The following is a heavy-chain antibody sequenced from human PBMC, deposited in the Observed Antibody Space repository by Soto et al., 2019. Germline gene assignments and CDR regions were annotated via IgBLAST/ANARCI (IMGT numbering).Heavy chain of an antibody. CDR3: AKSCFFIGAIDNLLDS. D-gene: IGHD2-21*01. Sequence: EVPLLESGGGLVQPGGSMTLSCATSGFTFSSYAMVWVRQAAEKGLEWVASISNNGDTAYYADSVQGRVTISRGNSKNTLYLQMNGRRADDTALDFCAKSCFFIGAIDNLLDSWGQGTQVTVSS. CDR1: GFTFSSYA. J-gene: IGHJ4*02. V-gene: IGHV3-23*01. CDR2: ISNNGDTA.